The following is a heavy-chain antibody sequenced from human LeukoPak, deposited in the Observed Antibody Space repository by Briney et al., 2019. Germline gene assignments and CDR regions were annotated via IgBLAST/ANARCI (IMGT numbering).Heavy chain of an antibody. CDR2: ISGSGGST. V-gene: IGHV3-23*01. CDR3: AKDSPLLRYFDWSPGTGGEFDY. J-gene: IGHJ4*02. Sequence: PGGSLRLSCAASGFTFSSYAMSWVRQAPGKGLEWVSAISGSGGSTYYADSVKGRFTISRDNSKNTLYLQTNSLRAEDTAVYYCAKDSPLLRYFDWSPGTGGEFDYWGQGTLVTVSS. D-gene: IGHD3-9*01. CDR1: GFTFSSYA.